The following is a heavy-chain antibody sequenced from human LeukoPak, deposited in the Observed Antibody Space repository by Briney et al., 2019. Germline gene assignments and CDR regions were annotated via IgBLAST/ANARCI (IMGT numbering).Heavy chain of an antibody. D-gene: IGHD6-13*01. CDR2: ISYDGSNK. V-gene: IGHV3-30-3*01. J-gene: IGHJ4*02. CDR1: GFTFSSYA. Sequence: PGGSLRLSCAASGFTFSSYAMHWVRQAPGKGLEWVAVISYDGSNKYYADSVKGRFTISRDNSKNTLYLQMNSLRAEDTAVYYCARELSGSTAAGFFDYWGQGTLVTVSS. CDR3: ARELSGSTAAGFFDY.